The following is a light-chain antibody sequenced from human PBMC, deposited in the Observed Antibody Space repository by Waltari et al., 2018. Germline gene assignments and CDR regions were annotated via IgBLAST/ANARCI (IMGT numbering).Light chain of an antibody. J-gene: IGKJ1*01. CDR1: QSVSSSY. CDR2: GAS. CDR3: QQYRSSSWT. Sequence: DIVLTQYPGTLSLSPGERATLSCRASQSVSSSYLAWDQQKPGQAPRLLIYGASNRATGIPDRFSGSGSGTDFTLTIRGLEPEDFAVYYCQQYRSSSWTFGQGTKVEIK. V-gene: IGKV3-20*01.